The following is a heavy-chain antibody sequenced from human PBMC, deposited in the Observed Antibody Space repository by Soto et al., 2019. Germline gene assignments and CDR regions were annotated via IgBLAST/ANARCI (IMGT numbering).Heavy chain of an antibody. Sequence: EVQLLESGGGLVQPGGSLRLSCAASGFTFSSYAMSWVRQAPGKGLEWVSAISGSGGSTYYADSVKGRFTISRDNSKNTLYLQMNSLRAEDTAVYYCAGYYYDSSGYLGPLAGMDVWGQGTTVTVSS. V-gene: IGHV3-23*01. CDR3: AGYYYDSSGYLGPLAGMDV. J-gene: IGHJ6*02. CDR1: GFTFSSYA. D-gene: IGHD3-22*01. CDR2: ISGSGGST.